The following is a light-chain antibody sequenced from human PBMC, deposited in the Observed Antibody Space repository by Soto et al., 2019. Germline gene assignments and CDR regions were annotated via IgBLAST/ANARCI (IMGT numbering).Light chain of an antibody. CDR2: STS. Sequence: QAVVTQEPSLTVSPGGTVTLTCASSTGAVTSGYYPNWFQQKPGQAPRALIYSTSNKHPWTPARFSGSLLGGKAALTLSGVQPEDEAEYYCLLYYGGAVVLGGGTKLTVL. CDR3: LLYYGGAVV. V-gene: IGLV7-43*01. CDR1: TGAVTSGYY. J-gene: IGLJ2*01.